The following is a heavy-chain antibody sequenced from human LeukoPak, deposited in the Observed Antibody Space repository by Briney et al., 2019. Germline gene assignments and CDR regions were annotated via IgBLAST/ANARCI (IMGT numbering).Heavy chain of an antibody. Sequence: PGGSLRLSCAASGFTFSSYGMHWVRQAPGKGLEWVARIYCDGRSTYYGESVRGRFTISRDNAKNTLYLQMNSLRAEDTAVYYWTRDVWGDRDGFFEYGGQGTLVTVSS. CDR3: TRDVWGDRDGFFEY. CDR2: IYCDGRST. V-gene: IGHV3-74*01. J-gene: IGHJ4*02. CDR1: GFTFSSYG. D-gene: IGHD5-24*01.